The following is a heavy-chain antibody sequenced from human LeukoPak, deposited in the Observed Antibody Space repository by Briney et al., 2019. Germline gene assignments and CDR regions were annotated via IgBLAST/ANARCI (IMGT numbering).Heavy chain of an antibody. J-gene: IGHJ4*02. D-gene: IGHD5-12*01. CDR2: ISGSSSTI. CDR1: GFTFSSYS. CDR3: ARAQVATMGY. Sequence: PGGSLRLSCAASGFTFSSYSMNWVRQAPGKGLEWVSYISGSSSTIYYADSVKGRFTISRDNAKSSLYLQMNSLRAEDTAVYYCARAQVATMGYWGQGTLVTVSS. V-gene: IGHV3-48*01.